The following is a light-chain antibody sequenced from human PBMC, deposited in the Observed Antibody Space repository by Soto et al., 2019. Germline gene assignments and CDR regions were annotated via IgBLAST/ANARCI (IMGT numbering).Light chain of an antibody. Sequence: EIVMTQSPATLSVSPGERATLSCRASQSVSSNLAWYQQKPGQAPRLPIYGASTRGTGIPARFSGSGSGTEFTHTISSLQSEDFAVYYCQQYNNWPPYTFGQGTKLEIK. J-gene: IGKJ2*01. CDR1: QSVSSN. V-gene: IGKV3-15*01. CDR3: QQYNNWPPYT. CDR2: GAS.